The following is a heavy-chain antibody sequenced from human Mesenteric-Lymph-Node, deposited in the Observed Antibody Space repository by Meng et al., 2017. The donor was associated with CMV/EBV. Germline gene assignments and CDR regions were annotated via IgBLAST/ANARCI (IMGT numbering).Heavy chain of an antibody. Sequence: GGSLRLSCAASGFTVSSNYMSWVRQAPGKGLEWVSVIYSGGSTYYADSVKGRFTISRDNSKNTLYLQMNSLRAEDTAVYYCARDPRALERSGAGMDVWGQGTTVTVSS. CDR3: ARDPRALERSGAGMDV. V-gene: IGHV3-53*01. D-gene: IGHD3-10*01. J-gene: IGHJ6*02. CDR2: IYSGGST. CDR1: GFTVSSNY.